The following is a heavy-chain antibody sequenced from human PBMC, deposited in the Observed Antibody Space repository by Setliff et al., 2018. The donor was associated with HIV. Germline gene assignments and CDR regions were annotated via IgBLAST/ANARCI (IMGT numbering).Heavy chain of an antibody. CDR1: GFTFSSFA. J-gene: IGHJ4*02. CDR2: ISGGDGDT. CDR3: AKGRSGSATAAMNY. Sequence: GGSLRLSCAASGFTFSSFAMNWVRQTPGKGLEWVSLISGGDGDTYYAGSVKGRFTISRANSNNTLYLQMNSLRAEDTALYYCAKGRSGSATAAMNYWGQGTLVTAPQ. D-gene: IGHD2-2*01. V-gene: IGHV3-23*01.